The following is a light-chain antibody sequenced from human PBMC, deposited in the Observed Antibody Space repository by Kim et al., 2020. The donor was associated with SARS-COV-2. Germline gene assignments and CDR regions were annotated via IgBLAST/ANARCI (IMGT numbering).Light chain of an antibody. CDR3: QQYNSWPGT. CDR2: GAS. CDR1: QSVSSN. Sequence: VSPGEGATRSCRASQSVSSNLAWYRQKPGQAPRLLIFGASTRATGIPARFSGSGSGTEFTLTISSLQSEDFAVYYCQQYNSWPGTFGQGTKLEIK. J-gene: IGKJ1*01. V-gene: IGKV3-15*01.